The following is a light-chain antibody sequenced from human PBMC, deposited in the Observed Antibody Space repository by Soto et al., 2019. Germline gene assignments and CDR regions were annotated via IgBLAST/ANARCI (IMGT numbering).Light chain of an antibody. J-gene: IGLJ1*01. V-gene: IGLV2-14*01. Sequence: QSVLTQPASLSGSPGQSITISCTGTSSDIGAYSYVSWYQQHPGKAPKLIIYDVSDRPSGISNRFSGSKSDNTASLTISGLQAEDEAEYYCSSYTSSRTYVFGTGTKVTVL. CDR3: SSYTSSRTYV. CDR1: SSDIGAYSY. CDR2: DVS.